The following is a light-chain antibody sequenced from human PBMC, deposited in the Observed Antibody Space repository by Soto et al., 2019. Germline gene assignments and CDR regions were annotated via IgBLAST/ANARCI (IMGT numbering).Light chain of an antibody. J-gene: IGLJ2*01. CDR1: RSDVGGYNY. CDR2: DVT. CDR3: SSYTSIRILV. V-gene: IGLV2-14*03. Sequence: QSVLTQPASVSGSPGQSITISCTGTRSDVGGYNYVSWYQHHPGKAPKLMIYDVTNRPSGVSNRFSGSKSGNTASLTISGLQAEDEADYYRSSYTSIRILVFGGGTKLTVL.